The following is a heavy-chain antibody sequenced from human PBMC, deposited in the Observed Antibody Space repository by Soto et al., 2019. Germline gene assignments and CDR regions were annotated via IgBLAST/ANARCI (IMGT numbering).Heavy chain of an antibody. V-gene: IGHV4-39*01. CDR2: IYYSGST. D-gene: IGHD1-26*01. J-gene: IGHJ5*02. CDR1: GGSISSSSYY. Sequence: TSETLSLTCTVSGGSISSSSYYWGWIRQPPGKGLEWIGSIYYSGSTYYNPSLKSRVTISVDTSKNQFSLKLSSVTAADTAVYYCARLRGSWFDPWGQGTLVTVSS. CDR3: ARLRGSWFDP.